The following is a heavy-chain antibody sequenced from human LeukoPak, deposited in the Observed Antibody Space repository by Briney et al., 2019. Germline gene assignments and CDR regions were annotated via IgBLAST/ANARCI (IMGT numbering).Heavy chain of an antibody. V-gene: IGHV4-34*01. CDR2: IKHSGNT. Sequence: NPSETLSLTCAVYGGSFSGYYWSWIRQPPGKGLEWIGEIKHSGNTNYNPSLKSQVTISVDTSKNQFSLKLTSVAAADTAVYYCARGIVIGGTYVDSWGQGTLVTVSS. CDR3: ARGIVIGGTYVDS. CDR1: GGSFSGYY. J-gene: IGHJ4*02. D-gene: IGHD2-15*01.